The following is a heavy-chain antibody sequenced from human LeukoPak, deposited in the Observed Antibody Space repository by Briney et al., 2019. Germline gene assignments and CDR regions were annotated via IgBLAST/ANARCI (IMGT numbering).Heavy chain of an antibody. J-gene: IGHJ6*03. CDR2: IYTSGST. CDR1: GGSISSYY. Sequence: SETLSLTCTVSGGSISSYYWSWIRQPPGKGLEWIGYIYTSGSTNYNPSLKSRVTISVDTSKNQFSLKLSSVTAADTAVYYCARRGGSSWSDYYYYYMDVWGKGTTVTVSS. V-gene: IGHV4-4*09. CDR3: ARRGGSSWSDYYYYYMDV. D-gene: IGHD6-13*01.